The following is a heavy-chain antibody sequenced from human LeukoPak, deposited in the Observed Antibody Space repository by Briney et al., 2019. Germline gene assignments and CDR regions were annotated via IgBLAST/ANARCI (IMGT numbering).Heavy chain of an antibody. V-gene: IGHV1-2*02. D-gene: IGHD5/OR15-5a*01. Sequence: ASVKVSCKASGYGFSDVYFNWVRQAAGQGLEWMGWINPHSGATNYAQRFQGRVSMDASFDTAYMELRRLTSDDTAVYYCATSSSVTHTRDPWGQGTLVTVSS. CDR1: GYGFSDVY. J-gene: IGHJ5*02. CDR3: ATSSSVTHTRDP. CDR2: INPHSGAT.